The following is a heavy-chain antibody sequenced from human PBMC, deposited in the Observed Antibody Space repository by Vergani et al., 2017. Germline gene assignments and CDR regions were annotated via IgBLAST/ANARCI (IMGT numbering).Heavy chain of an antibody. V-gene: IGHV3-23*01. CDR3: AKPRHYYDSSYDY. Sequence: EVKLLESGGGLVQPGGSLRLSCAASGFTFSSYAMSWVRQAPGKGLEWVSAISGSGGRTYYAHSVKGRFTISRDKSKNTLYLQMNSLRAEDTAVYYCAKPRHYYDSSYDYWGQGTLVTVSS. CDR2: ISGSGGRT. D-gene: IGHD3-22*01. J-gene: IGHJ4*02. CDR1: GFTFSSYA.